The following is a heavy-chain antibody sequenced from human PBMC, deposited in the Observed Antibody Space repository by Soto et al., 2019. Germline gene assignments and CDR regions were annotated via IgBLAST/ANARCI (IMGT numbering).Heavy chain of an antibody. J-gene: IGHJ4*02. V-gene: IGHV5-10-1*01. CDR3: AKSREDQLSCFDY. Sequence: PGESLKISCKASGYIFTTYWISWVLHMPGKGLDWMGRIDPSESYTNYSPSFQGLVTISVDNSVNTGYLRCSSLKASGTAIYYCAKSREDQLSCFDYWGQGRLVTVSS. D-gene: IGHD2-2*01. CDR1: GYIFTTYW. CDR2: IDPSESYT.